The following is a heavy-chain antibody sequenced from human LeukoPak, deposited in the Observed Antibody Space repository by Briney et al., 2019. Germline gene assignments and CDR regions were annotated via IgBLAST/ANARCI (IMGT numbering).Heavy chain of an antibody. D-gene: IGHD6-19*01. CDR2: IYHSGST. CDR1: GYSISSGYY. Sequence: PSETLSLTCTVSGYSISSGYYWGWIRQPPGKGLEWIGSIYHSGSTYYSPSLKSRVTISVDTSKNQFSLKLSSVTAADTAVYYCARVDSSGWYPNWFDPWGQGTLVTVSS. CDR3: ARVDSSGWYPNWFDP. V-gene: IGHV4-38-2*02. J-gene: IGHJ5*02.